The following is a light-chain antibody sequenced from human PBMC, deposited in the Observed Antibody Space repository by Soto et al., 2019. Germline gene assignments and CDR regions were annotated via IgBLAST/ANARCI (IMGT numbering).Light chain of an antibody. CDR1: QSISYIY. J-gene: IGKJ1*01. CDR2: GAS. Sequence: DIVLTQSPGTLSLSPGERATLSCRASQSISYIYLAWYQHRPGQAPRLLIYGASSRATGIPDRFSGSGSWTDFPLTISRLEPEDFAVYYCQQYRMSPWTFGQGTKVEI. CDR3: QQYRMSPWT. V-gene: IGKV3-20*01.